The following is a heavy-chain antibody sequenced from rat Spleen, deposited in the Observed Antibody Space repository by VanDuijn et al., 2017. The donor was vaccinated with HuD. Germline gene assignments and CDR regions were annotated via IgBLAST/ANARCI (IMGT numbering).Heavy chain of an antibody. J-gene: IGHJ3*01. V-gene: IGHV3-3*01. Sequence: EVQLQESGPGLVKPSQSLSLTCSVTGNSIANGYRWNWIRRFPGSKLEWMGYINSAGTTVYNPSLKSRISITRDTTRNQFFLQVNSVTTEDTATYYCARSDGTHYYLPFPDWCQGTLVTVSS. CDR1: GNSIANGYR. CDR2: INSAGTT. CDR3: ARSDGTHYYLPFPD. D-gene: IGHD1-12*02.